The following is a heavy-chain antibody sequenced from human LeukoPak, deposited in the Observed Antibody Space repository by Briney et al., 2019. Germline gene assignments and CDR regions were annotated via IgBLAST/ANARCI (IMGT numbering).Heavy chain of an antibody. CDR2: IKQDGSEK. CDR3: ARDYDFWSGYTLGFDY. CDR1: GFTFSSYW. D-gene: IGHD3-3*01. J-gene: IGHJ4*02. Sequence: GGSLRLSCAASGFTFSSYWMSWVRQAPGKGLEWVANIKQDGSEKYYVDSVKGRFTISRDNAKNSLYLQMNSLRAEDTAVYYCARDYDFWSGYTLGFDYWGQGTLVTVSS. V-gene: IGHV3-7*03.